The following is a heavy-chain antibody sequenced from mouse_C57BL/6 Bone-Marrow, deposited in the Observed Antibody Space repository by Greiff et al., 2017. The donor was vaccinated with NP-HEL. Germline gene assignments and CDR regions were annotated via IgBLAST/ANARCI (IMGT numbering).Heavy chain of an antibody. CDR1: GFTFTDYY. V-gene: IGHV7-3*01. D-gene: IGHD1-1*02. CDR3: VRRGSGDY. Sequence: EVKLVESGGGLVQPGGSLSLSGAASGFTFTDYYMSWVRQPPGKALEWLGFIRNKANGYTTEYSASVKGRFTISRDNSQSILYLQMNALRAEDSATYYCVRRGSGDYWGQGTTLTVSS. CDR2: IRNKANGYTT. J-gene: IGHJ2*01.